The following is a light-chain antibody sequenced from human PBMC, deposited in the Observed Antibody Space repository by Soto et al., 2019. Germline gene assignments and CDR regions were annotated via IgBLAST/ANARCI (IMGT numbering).Light chain of an antibody. CDR2: AAS. CDR1: QSISTF. V-gene: IGKV1-39*01. CDR3: QQSYSLPRT. Sequence: DIQMTQSPSSLSASVGDRVTITCRASQSISTFLNWYQQQPGKAPKLLLYAASSLQSGVPSRFSCSGSGADFTLTIGSLQPEDFATYYCQQSYSLPRTFGHGTKVEVK. J-gene: IGKJ1*01.